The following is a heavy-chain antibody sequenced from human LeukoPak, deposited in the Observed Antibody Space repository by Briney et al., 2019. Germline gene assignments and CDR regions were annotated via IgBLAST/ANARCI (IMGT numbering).Heavy chain of an antibody. J-gene: IGHJ6*03. Sequence: GGSLRLSCAASGFTFSSYSMNWVRQAPGRGLEWVSSFSGSGGTTYYADSVKGRFTISRDNSKNTLYLQMNSLRAEDTAVYYCANGNRCTSPNCLGYYYFYMDVWGKGTTVTVSS. CDR2: FSGSGGTT. V-gene: IGHV3-23*01. D-gene: IGHD2-8*01. CDR1: GFTFSSYS. CDR3: ANGNRCTSPNCLGYYYFYMDV.